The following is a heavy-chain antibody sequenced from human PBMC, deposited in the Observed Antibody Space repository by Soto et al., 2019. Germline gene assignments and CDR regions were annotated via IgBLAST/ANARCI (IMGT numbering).Heavy chain of an antibody. J-gene: IGHJ6*02. CDR1: GDSVSSNSAA. V-gene: IGHV6-1*01. CDR2: TYYRSKWYN. Sequence: SHTLSLPCAISGDSVSSNSAAWNLIRQSPSRGLEWLGRTYYRSKWYNDYAVSVKSRITINPDTSKNQFSLQLNSVTPEDTAVYYCARDLVGALYGMDVWGQGTTVTVS. D-gene: IGHD1-26*01. CDR3: ARDLVGALYGMDV.